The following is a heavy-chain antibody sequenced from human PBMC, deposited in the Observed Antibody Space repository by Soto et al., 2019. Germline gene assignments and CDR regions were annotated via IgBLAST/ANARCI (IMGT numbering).Heavy chain of an antibody. CDR2: IKSKTDGGTT. V-gene: IGHV3-15*07. Sequence: GGSLRLSCAASGFTFSNAWINWVRQAPGKGLEWVGRIKSKTDGGTTDYAEPVKGRFAISRDDSNNMVYLQMNSLKIEDTAVYYCARGGRVIFGVATYYYYYYMDVWGKGTTVTVSS. CDR3: ARGGRVIFGVATYYYYYYMDV. D-gene: IGHD3-3*01. J-gene: IGHJ6*03. CDR1: GFTFSNAW.